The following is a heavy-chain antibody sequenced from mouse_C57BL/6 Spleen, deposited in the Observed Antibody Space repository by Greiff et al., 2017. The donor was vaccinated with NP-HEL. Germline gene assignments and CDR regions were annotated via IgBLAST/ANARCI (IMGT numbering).Heavy chain of an antibody. Sequence: EVQVVESGEGLVKPGGSLKLSCAASGFTFSSYAMSWVRQTPEKRLEWVAYISSGGDYIYYADTVKGRFTISRDTARNTLYLQMSSLKSEDTAMYYCTRGLSEGAMDYWGQGTSVTVSS. CDR1: GFTFSSYA. D-gene: IGHD6-1*01. CDR3: TRGLSEGAMDY. J-gene: IGHJ4*01. CDR2: ISSGGDYI. V-gene: IGHV5-9-1*02.